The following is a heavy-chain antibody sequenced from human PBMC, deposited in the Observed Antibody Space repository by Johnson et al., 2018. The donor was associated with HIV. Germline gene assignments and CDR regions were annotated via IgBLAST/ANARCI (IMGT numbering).Heavy chain of an antibody. J-gene: IGHJ3*02. V-gene: IGHV3-66*01. D-gene: IGHD5-24*01. Sequence: EVQLVESGGGLEQPGRSLRLSCAASGFRIDDYAMHWVRQVPGKGLEWVSVLFSGGSIYFADSVKGRFTISRDNSKNTLYLQMNSLRAEDTAVYYCARACRDGYTCDAFDIWGQGTMVTVSS. CDR1: GFRIDDYA. CDR2: LFSGGSI. CDR3: ARACRDGYTCDAFDI.